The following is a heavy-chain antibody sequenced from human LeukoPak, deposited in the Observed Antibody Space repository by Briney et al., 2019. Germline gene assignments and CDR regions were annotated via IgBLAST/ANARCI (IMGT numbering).Heavy chain of an antibody. V-gene: IGHV4-31*03. CDR1: GGSISSGGYY. J-gene: IGHJ3*02. CDR2: IYYSGST. D-gene: IGHD3-9*01. Sequence: PSQTLSLTCTVSGGSISSGGYYWSWIRQHPGKGLEWIGYIYYSGSTYYNPSLKSRVTISVDTSKNQFSLKLSSVTAADTAAYYCARGRYDILTGYDDAFDIWGQGTMVTVSS. CDR3: ARGRYDILTGYDDAFDI.